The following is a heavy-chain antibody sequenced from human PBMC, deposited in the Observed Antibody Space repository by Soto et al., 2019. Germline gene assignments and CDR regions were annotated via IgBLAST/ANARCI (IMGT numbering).Heavy chain of an antibody. CDR2: VKKDGSET. CDR3: AKGQWLDGL. V-gene: IGHV3-7*03. J-gene: IGHJ4*02. CDR1: GFKFSNFW. D-gene: IGHD6-19*01. Sequence: GGSLGLSCEASGFKFSNFWMSWVRQAPGKGLEWVANVKKDGSETYYVESVKGRFTISRDNAKNLVFLQMNSLRGDDTAVYYCAKGQWLDGLWGRGTLVTVSS.